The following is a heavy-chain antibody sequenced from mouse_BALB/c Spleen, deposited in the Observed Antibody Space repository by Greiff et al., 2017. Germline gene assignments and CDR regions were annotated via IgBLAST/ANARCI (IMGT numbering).Heavy chain of an antibody. J-gene: IGHJ2*01. V-gene: IGHV5-17*02. D-gene: IGHD2-4*01. CDR3: ARSGLRAYYFDY. Sequence: VQLKQSGGGLVQPGGSRKLSCAASGFTFSSFGMHWVRQAPEKGLEWVAYISSGSSTIYYADTVKGRFTISRDNPKNTLFLQMTSLRSEDTAMYYCARSGLRAYYFDYWGQGTTLTVSS. CDR2: ISSGSSTI. CDR1: GFTFSSFG.